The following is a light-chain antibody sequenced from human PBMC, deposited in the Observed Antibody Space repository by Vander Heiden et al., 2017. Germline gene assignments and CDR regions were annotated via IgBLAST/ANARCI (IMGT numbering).Light chain of an antibody. CDR3: LQDYSYPRT. J-gene: IGKJ1*01. CDR1: QGIKNY. CDR2: AAS. V-gene: IGKV1-6*01. Sequence: AIQMTPSPSSLSASVGDRVTITCRASQGIKNYLGWYQQKPGKAPNLLIYAASSLQSGVPSRFSGSGSGTDFTLIISSLQPEDFATYYCLQDYSYPRTFGQGTKVDIK.